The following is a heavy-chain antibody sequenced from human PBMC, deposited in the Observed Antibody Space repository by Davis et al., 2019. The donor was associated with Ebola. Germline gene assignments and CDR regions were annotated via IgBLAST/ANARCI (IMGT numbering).Heavy chain of an antibody. D-gene: IGHD2-2*02. V-gene: IGHV1-2*02. CDR1: GYTFTGYY. CDR2: INPNSGGT. Sequence: ASVKVSCKASGYTFTGYYMHWVRQAPGQGLEWMGWINPNSGGTNYAQKFQERVTITRDMSTSTAYMELSSLRSEDTAVYYCAAARYCSSTSCYRILVDDAFDIWGQGTMVTVFS. J-gene: IGHJ3*02. CDR3: AAARYCSSTSCYRILVDDAFDI.